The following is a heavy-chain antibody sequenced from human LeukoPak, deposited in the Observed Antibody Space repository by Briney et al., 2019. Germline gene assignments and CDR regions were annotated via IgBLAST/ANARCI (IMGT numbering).Heavy chain of an antibody. D-gene: IGHD2-8*02. Sequence: GGSLRLSCAASGFTFSNYAMTWVRQAPGKGLEWVSGISGGGGNTYYADSVKGRFTISRDNSKKTVHLQMSSLRAEDTAVYYCAKGGRDTGGNWFDPWGQGTLVTVSS. CDR3: AKGGRDTGGNWFDP. CDR2: ISGGGGNT. J-gene: IGHJ5*02. CDR1: GFTFSNYA. V-gene: IGHV3-23*01.